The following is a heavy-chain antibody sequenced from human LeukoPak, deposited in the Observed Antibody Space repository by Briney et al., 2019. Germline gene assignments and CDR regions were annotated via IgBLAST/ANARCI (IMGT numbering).Heavy chain of an antibody. J-gene: IGHJ5*02. Sequence: GRSLRLSCVTSGFSFSNYAMHCVRQAPGKRLEWVALIWHDGSNQYYADSLQGRFTISRDNSKNTVYLQMNTLRVEDTAVYYYAKSNGGFPRYYLDPWGQGTLVTVSS. V-gene: IGHV3-33*06. CDR3: AKSNGGFPRYYLDP. D-gene: IGHD2/OR15-2a*01. CDR2: IWHDGSNQ. CDR1: GFSFSNYA.